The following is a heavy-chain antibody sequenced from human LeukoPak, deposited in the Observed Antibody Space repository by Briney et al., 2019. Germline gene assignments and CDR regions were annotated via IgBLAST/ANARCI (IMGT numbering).Heavy chain of an antibody. Sequence: ASVKVSCKASGYTFTSYDINWVRQATGQGLEWMGWMNPNSGNTGYAQKFQGRVTMTRNTSISTAYMELSSLRFEDTAVYYCARGPSGWNDYYYYYMDVWGKGTTVTVSS. CDR2: MNPNSGNT. CDR1: GYTFTSYD. J-gene: IGHJ6*03. V-gene: IGHV1-8*01. D-gene: IGHD6-19*01. CDR3: ARGPSGWNDYYYYYMDV.